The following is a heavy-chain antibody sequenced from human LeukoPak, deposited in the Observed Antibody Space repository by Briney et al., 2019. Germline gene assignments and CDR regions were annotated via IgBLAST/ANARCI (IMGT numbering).Heavy chain of an antibody. CDR3: ARDPYSGGYGAYYYYYMDV. D-gene: IGHD5-12*01. J-gene: IGHJ6*03. CDR2: ITGSDSTT. Sequence: GGSLRLSCVASGFTFSSYEMNWVRQAPGKGLEWLSYITGSDSTTHYADSVRGRFTISRDNAENSLYLQMNSLRDEDTAVYYCARDPYSGGYGAYYYYYMDVWGKGTTVTVSS. CDR1: GFTFSSYE. V-gene: IGHV3-48*03.